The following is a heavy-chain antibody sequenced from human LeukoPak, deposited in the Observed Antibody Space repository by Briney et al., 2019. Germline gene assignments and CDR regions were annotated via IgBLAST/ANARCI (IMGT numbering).Heavy chain of an antibody. J-gene: IGHJ2*01. CDR2: ISAYNGNT. CDR1: GYTFTSYG. V-gene: IGHV1-18*01. Sequence: ASVKVSCKASGYTFTSYGISWVRQAPGQGLEWMGWISAYNGNTNCAQKLQGRVTMTTDTSTSTAYMELRSLRSDDTAVYYCARANIVVVPAADYWYFDLWGRGTLVTVSS. CDR3: ARANIVVVPAADYWYFDL. D-gene: IGHD2-2*01.